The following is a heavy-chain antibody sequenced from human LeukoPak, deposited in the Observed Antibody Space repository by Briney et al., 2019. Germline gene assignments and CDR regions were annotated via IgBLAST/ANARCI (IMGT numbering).Heavy chain of an antibody. CDR1: GLTFSYYW. Sequence: GGSLRLSCAASGLTFSYYWVHGVRQAPGKGLVWVSRINPDGSRTDYADSVKGRFTISRDNAKNTLYLQMNRLRAEDTAVYFCARDLRGNPDYLGQGTLVTVSS. J-gene: IGHJ4*02. D-gene: IGHD1-1*01. CDR3: ARDLRGNPDY. V-gene: IGHV3-74*01. CDR2: INPDGSRT.